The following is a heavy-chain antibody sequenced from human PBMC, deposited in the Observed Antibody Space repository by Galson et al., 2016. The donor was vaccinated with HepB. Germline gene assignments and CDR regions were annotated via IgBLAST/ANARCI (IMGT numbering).Heavy chain of an antibody. CDR3: TRELHENSAYDVFDY. V-gene: IGHV3-49*03. CDR1: GFTFGDYA. CDR2: LRSKGYGGTT. D-gene: IGHD5-12*01. Sequence: SLRLSCAGSGFTFGDYAVSWFRQAPGKGLEWVGCLRSKGYGGTTEYAASVKGRFTISRDDSKSIAYLQMNSLKTEDTAVYYCTRELHENSAYDVFDYWGQGTLVTVSS. J-gene: IGHJ4*02.